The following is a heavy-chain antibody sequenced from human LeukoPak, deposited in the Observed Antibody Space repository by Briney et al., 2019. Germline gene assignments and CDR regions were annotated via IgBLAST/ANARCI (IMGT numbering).Heavy chain of an antibody. CDR1: GFTFSSYW. CDR2: IKQDGSEK. D-gene: IGHD5-24*01. V-gene: IGHV3-7*01. J-gene: IGHJ6*03. CDR3: ARSMGYYYYYMDV. Sequence: PGGSLRLSCAASGFTFSSYWMSWVRQAPGKGLEWVANIKQDGSEKYYVDSVKGRFTISRDNAKNSLYLQMNSLRAEDTAVYYCARSMGYYYYYMDVWGKGTTVTVSS.